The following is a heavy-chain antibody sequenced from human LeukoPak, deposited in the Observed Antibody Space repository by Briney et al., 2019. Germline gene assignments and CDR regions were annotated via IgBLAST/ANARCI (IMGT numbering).Heavy chain of an antibody. J-gene: IGHJ4*02. CDR1: GGSISSYY. Sequence: PSETLSLTCTVSGGSISSYYWSRIRQPPGKGLEWIGYIYYSGSTNYNPSLKSRVTISVDTSKNQFSLKLSSVTAADTAVYYCARARGGSGYYGSGSYPYYFDYWGQGTLVTVSS. CDR3: ARARGGSGYYGSGSYPYYFDY. V-gene: IGHV4-59*01. D-gene: IGHD3-10*01. CDR2: IYYSGST.